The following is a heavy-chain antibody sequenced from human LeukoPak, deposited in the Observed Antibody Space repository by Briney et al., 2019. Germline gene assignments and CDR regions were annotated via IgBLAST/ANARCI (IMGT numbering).Heavy chain of an antibody. CDR2: IKQDGSEK. V-gene: IGHV3-7*01. CDR1: GFTFSSYW. Sequence: GGSLRLSCAASGFTFSSYWMSWVRQAPGKGLEWVANIKQDGSEKYYVDSVKGRFTISRDNAKNSLYLQMNSLRAEDTAVYYCARAVWTMVRGAIITSWFDPWGQGTLVTVSS. J-gene: IGHJ5*02. CDR3: ARAVWTMVRGAIITSWFDP. D-gene: IGHD3-10*01.